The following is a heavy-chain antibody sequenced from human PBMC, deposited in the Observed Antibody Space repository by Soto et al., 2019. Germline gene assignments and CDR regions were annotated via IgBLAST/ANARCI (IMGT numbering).Heavy chain of an antibody. V-gene: IGHV5-51*01. CDR1: GYSFTSYW. CDR3: ARQGSGGSFYYYYMDV. J-gene: IGHJ6*03. Sequence: GESLKISCKGSGYSFTSYWIGWVRQMPGKGLEWMGIIYPGDSDTRYSPSFQGQVTISADKSISTAYLQWSSLKASDTAMYYCARQGSGGSFYYYYMDVWGKGTTVTVSS. CDR2: IYPGDSDT. D-gene: IGHD2-15*01.